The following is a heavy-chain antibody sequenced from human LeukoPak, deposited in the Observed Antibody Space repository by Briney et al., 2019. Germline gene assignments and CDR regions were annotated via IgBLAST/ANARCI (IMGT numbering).Heavy chain of an antibody. D-gene: IGHD2-2*01. CDR3: VSFYETY. CDR1: GNYW. J-gene: IGHJ4*02. Sequence: GGSLRLSCAASGNYWMHWVRQAPGKGLVWVSHINSDGSWTSYADSVKGRFTISKDNAKNTVYLQMNNLRAEDTAVYYCVSFYETYRGRGTLVTVSS. CDR2: INSDGSWT. V-gene: IGHV3-74*01.